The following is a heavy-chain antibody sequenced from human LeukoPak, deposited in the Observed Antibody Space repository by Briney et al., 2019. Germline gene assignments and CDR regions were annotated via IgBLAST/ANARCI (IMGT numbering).Heavy chain of an antibody. D-gene: IGHD2-2*01. CDR3: VSFYETY. CDR1: GNYW. J-gene: IGHJ4*02. Sequence: GGSLRLSCAASGNYWMHWVRQAPGKGLVWVSHINSDGSWTSYADSVKGRFTISKDNAKNTVYLQMNNLRAEDTAVYYCVSFYETYRGRGTLVTVSS. CDR2: INSDGSWT. V-gene: IGHV3-74*01.